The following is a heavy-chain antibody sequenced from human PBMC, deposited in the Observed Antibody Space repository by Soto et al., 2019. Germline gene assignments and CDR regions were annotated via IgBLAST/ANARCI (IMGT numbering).Heavy chain of an antibody. J-gene: IGHJ4*02. CDR1: GASIRSNNR. CDR3: ARVYSGSYSDS. D-gene: IGHD1-26*01. V-gene: IGHV4-4*02. CDR2: IFHSGST. Sequence: PSETLSLTCAVSGASIRSNNRWSWVRQPPGKGLEWIGEIFHSGSTNYNPSLKTRLTISVDMSKNHFSLTLSSVTAADTAVYYCARVYSGSYSDSWGRGTLVTGLL.